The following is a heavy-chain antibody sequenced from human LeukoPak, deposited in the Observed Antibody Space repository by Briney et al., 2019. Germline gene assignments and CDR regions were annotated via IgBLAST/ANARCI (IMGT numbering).Heavy chain of an antibody. CDR1: GFTFSSYG. D-gene: IGHD2-2*01. V-gene: IGHV3-48*04. J-gene: IGHJ5*02. Sequence: GGSLRLSCAASGFTFSSYGLTWVRQAPGKGLEWLSYISGSSYNIYYADSVKGRFTISRDNDKNSLYLQMDSLRAEDTAVYYCARIIVDVPAASLGWFDPWGQGTLVTVSS. CDR2: ISGSSYNI. CDR3: ARIIVDVPAASLGWFDP.